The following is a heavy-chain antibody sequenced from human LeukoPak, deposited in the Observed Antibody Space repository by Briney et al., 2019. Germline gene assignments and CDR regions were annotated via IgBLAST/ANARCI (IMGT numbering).Heavy chain of an antibody. CDR1: GFTFSSYA. V-gene: IGHV3-23*01. CDR2: ISGSGGST. Sequence: QAGGSLRLSCAASGFTFSSYAMSWVRQAPGKGLEWVSAISGSGGSTYYADSVKGRFTISRDNSKNTLYLQMNSLRAEDTAVYYCAKSPLRFLEHNFDYWGQGTLVTVSS. D-gene: IGHD3-3*01. CDR3: AKSPLRFLEHNFDY. J-gene: IGHJ4*02.